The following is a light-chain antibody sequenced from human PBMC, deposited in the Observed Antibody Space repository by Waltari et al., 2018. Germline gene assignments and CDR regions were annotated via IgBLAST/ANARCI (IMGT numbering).Light chain of an antibody. CDR1: DSAVGAYDF. CDR2: EVS. Sequence: QSALTQPASVSGSPGQSITISCSGTDSAVGAYDFCSWYQQHPGKAPHLIIYEVSNRPSGISNRFSASKSGNTASLTISGLQAEDEADYYCSSYTTSSAPGVFGTGTRVTVL. V-gene: IGLV2-14*01. J-gene: IGLJ1*01. CDR3: SSYTTSSAPGV.